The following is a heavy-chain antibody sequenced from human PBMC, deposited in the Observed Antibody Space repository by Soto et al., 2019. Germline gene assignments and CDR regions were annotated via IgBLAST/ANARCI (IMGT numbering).Heavy chain of an antibody. D-gene: IGHD3-10*01. CDR3: ARGDPFLWFGEKIYYGMDV. J-gene: IGHJ6*02. V-gene: IGHV4-59*01. CDR1: GGSISSYY. CDR2: IYYSGST. Sequence: PSETLSLTCTVSGGSISSYYWSWIRQPPGKGLEWIGYIYYSGSTNYNPSLKSRVTISVDTSKNQFSLKLSSVTAADTAVYYCARGDPFLWFGEKIYYGMDVWGQGTTVIVSS.